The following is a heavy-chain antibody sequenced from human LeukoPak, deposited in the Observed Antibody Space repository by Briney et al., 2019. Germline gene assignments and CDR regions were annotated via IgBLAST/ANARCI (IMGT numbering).Heavy chain of an antibody. Sequence: ASVTVTCKSSGYTFTYYVINWLRQPPGRGLEWMGWINAYNSNTNDAQKFQGRVTMTTDTSTGTAYMELRSLRSDDTAVYYCARGEKPYDYWGQGTLVSVSS. CDR2: INAYNSNT. V-gene: IGHV1-18*01. CDR1: GYTFTYYV. CDR3: ARGEKPYDY. J-gene: IGHJ4*02. D-gene: IGHD1-26*01.